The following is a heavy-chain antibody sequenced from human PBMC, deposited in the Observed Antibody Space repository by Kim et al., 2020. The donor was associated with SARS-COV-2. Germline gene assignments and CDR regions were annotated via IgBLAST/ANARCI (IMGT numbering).Heavy chain of an antibody. Sequence: GGSLRLSCAASGFTFDDYGMSWVRQAPGKGLEWVSGINWNGGSTGYADSVKGRFTISRDNAKNSLYLQMNSLRAEDTALYHCARTYCSSTSCYPAAFDIWGQGTMVTVSS. J-gene: IGHJ3*02. V-gene: IGHV3-20*01. D-gene: IGHD2-2*01. CDR2: INWNGGST. CDR3: ARTYCSSTSCYPAAFDI. CDR1: GFTFDDYG.